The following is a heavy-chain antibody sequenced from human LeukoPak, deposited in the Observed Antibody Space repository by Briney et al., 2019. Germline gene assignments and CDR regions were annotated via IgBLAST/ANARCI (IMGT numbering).Heavy chain of an antibody. D-gene: IGHD4-17*01. J-gene: IGHJ4*02. Sequence: GGYLRLSCAASGSTFSSYATSWVRQAPGKGLEWVSAISGSGGSTYYADSVKGRFTISRDNSKNALYLQMNSLRAEDTAVYYCAKWSLYGDYASGDYWGQGTLVTVSS. CDR3: AKWSLYGDYASGDY. CDR2: ISGSGGST. CDR1: GSTFSSYA. V-gene: IGHV3-23*01.